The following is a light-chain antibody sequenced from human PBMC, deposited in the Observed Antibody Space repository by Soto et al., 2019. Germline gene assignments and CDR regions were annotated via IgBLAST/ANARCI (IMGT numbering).Light chain of an antibody. J-gene: IGKJ5*01. V-gene: IGKV3-20*01. Sequence: EIVMTQSPAPMSVSPGERSTLSCSASQSISSTYLAWYQQKRGQAPRLLIYGASSRATGIPDRFSGSGSGTDFTLTISRLEPEDFAVYYCQQYGSSPFGQGTRLE. CDR1: QSISSTY. CDR3: QQYGSSP. CDR2: GAS.